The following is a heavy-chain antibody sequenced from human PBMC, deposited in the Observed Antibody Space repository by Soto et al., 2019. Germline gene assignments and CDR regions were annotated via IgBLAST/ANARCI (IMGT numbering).Heavy chain of an antibody. D-gene: IGHD1-26*01. V-gene: IGHV3-30-3*01. CDR1: GFTFSNYP. CDR3: ALISVGATPI. J-gene: IGHJ3*02. Sequence: QVQLVESGGGVVQPGRSLRLSCAASGFTFSNYPMHWVRQAPGKGLEWVALISYDGSNKYYADSVKGRCTISRDNSKNTLYLQMSALRPEDTAFYYCALISVGATPIWGRGTMVTVSS. CDR2: ISYDGSNK.